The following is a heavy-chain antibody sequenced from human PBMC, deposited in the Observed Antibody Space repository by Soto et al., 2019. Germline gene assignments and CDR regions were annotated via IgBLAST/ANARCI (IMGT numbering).Heavy chain of an antibody. CDR3: ARDQARRRLPYSNYGMDV. D-gene: IGHD1-1*01. CDR1: GFTFRSYA. V-gene: IGHV3-33*01. J-gene: IGHJ6*02. CDR2: IWYDGSGE. Sequence: QVQLVESGGGVVQPGTSLRLSCAASGFTFRSYAMHWVRQAPGKGRAGVAVIWYDGSGEYYVDSVKGRFTISRDNSKISLYMQIDSPRAEDTVVYYCARDQARRRLPYSNYGMDVWGQGNPVTV.